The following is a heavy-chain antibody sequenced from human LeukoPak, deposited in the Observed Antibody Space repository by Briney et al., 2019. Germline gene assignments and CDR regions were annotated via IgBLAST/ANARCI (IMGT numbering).Heavy chain of an antibody. D-gene: IGHD7-27*01. CDR3: ARSPLGIAPFDY. CDR1: GFTFSDHH. J-gene: IGHJ4*02. Sequence: GGSLGLSCAASGFTFSDHHMDWVRQAPGEGLEWVARIRNKANRYTTEYAASVKGRFTISRDDSENPLYLQMDSLKTEDTAVYYCARSPLGIAPFDYWGQGTLVTVSS. CDR2: IRNKANRYTT. V-gene: IGHV3-72*01.